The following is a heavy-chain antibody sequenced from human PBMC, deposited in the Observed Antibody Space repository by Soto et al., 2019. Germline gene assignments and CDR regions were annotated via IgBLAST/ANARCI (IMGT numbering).Heavy chain of an antibody. CDR3: ARVDDFWSGSHGMDV. CDR2: ISSSGSTI. D-gene: IGHD3-3*01. J-gene: IGHJ6*02. CDR1: GFTFSSYE. V-gene: IGHV3-48*03. Sequence: EVQLVESGGGLVQPGGSLRLSCAASGFTFSSYEMNWVRQAPGKGLEWVSYISSSGSTIYYADSVKGRFTISRANAKNSLYLQMNSLRAEDTAVYYCARVDDFWSGSHGMDVWGQGTTVTVSS.